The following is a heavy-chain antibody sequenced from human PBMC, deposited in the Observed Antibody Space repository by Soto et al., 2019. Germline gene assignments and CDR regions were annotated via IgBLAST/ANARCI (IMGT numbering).Heavy chain of an antibody. D-gene: IGHD2-2*01. Sequence: EVQLVESGGGLVQPGGSLRLSCAASGFTVSSNYMSWVRQAPGKGLEWVSVIYSGGSTYYADSVKGRFTISRDNSKNTLYLQMNSLRAEDTAVYYCARVNPRARYHNAFDIWGQGTMVTVSS. V-gene: IGHV3-66*01. CDR1: GFTVSSNY. J-gene: IGHJ3*02. CDR2: IYSGGST. CDR3: ARVNPRARYHNAFDI.